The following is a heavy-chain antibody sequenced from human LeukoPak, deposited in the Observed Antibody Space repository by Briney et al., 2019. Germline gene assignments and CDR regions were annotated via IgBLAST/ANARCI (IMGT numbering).Heavy chain of an antibody. V-gene: IGHV3-21*01. J-gene: IGHJ6*02. CDR2: ISSNSAYI. Sequence: GGSLRLSCAASGFIFSSYSMNWVRQAPGKGLEWVSSISSNSAYIYYADSVKGRFTISRDNAKNSLYLQMNSLRAEDTSVYYCARDMDVWGQGTTVTVSS. CDR1: GFIFSSYS. CDR3: ARDMDV.